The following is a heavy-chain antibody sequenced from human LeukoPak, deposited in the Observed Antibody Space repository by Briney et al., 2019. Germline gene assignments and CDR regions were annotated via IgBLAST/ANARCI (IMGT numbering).Heavy chain of an antibody. CDR3: ARGSSGWYGAFDI. D-gene: IGHD6-19*01. CDR1: GFTFSSYS. CDR2: ISSSSSYI. Sequence: PGGSLRLSCAASGFTFSSYSMNWVRQAPGKGLEWVSSISSSSSYIYYADSVKGRLTISRDNAKNSLYLQMNSLRAEDTAVYYCARGSSGWYGAFDIWGQGTMVTVSS. J-gene: IGHJ3*02. V-gene: IGHV3-21*01.